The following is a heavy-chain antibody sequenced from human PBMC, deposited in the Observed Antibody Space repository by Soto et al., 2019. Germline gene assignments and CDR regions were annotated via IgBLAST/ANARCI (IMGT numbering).Heavy chain of an antibody. CDR1: GDSISSYY. J-gene: IGHJ4*02. CDR2: IYYSGST. V-gene: IGHV4-59*08. CDR3: ARQMAHSSSWYTLGY. Sequence: SETLSLTCTVSGDSISSYYWSWIRQPPGKGLEWIGYIYYSGSTNYNPSLKSRVTISVDTSKNQFSLRLNSVTAADTAVYYCARQMAHSSSWYTLGYWGQGTLVT. D-gene: IGHD6-13*01.